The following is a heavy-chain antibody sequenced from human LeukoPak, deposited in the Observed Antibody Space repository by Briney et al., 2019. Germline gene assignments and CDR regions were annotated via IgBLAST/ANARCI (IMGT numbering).Heavy chain of an antibody. J-gene: IGHJ6*03. Sequence: SETLSLTCTVSGGSISNYYWGWIRQPPGKGLEWIGSIYYSGSTHYNPSLKSRVTMSVDTSKNHFSLKLSSVTAADTAVYYCARHGRGAAAGARSPYYYYMDVWGKGTTVTVSS. D-gene: IGHD6-13*01. CDR2: IYYSGST. CDR3: ARHGRGAAAGARSPYYYYMDV. CDR1: GGSISNYY. V-gene: IGHV4-39*01.